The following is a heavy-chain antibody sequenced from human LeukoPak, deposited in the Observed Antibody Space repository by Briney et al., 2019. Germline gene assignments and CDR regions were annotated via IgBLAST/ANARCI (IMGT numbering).Heavy chain of an antibody. J-gene: IGHJ4*02. CDR3: ARDQGSSSFDRSFDY. CDR2: ISSSSSYI. D-gene: IGHD6-6*01. Sequence: GGSLRLSCAASGFTFSSYSMNWVRQAPGKGLEWVSSISSSSSYIYYADSVKGRFTISRDNSKNTLYLQMNSLRAEDTAVYYCARDQGSSSFDRSFDYWGQGTLVTVSS. CDR1: GFTFSSYS. V-gene: IGHV3-21*04.